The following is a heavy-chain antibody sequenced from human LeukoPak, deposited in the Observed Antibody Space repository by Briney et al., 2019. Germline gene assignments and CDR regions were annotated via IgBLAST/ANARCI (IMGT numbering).Heavy chain of an antibody. Sequence: GGSLRLSCAASGFTFSDYYMSWIRQAPGKGLDWVSGISGSGHSTYHADSVKGRFTISRDNSKNTLYLQMNSLRAEDTAVYYCAKPHIGSGWYLFDYWGQGTLVTVSS. V-gene: IGHV3-23*01. D-gene: IGHD6-19*01. CDR2: ISGSGHST. CDR3: AKPHIGSGWYLFDY. J-gene: IGHJ4*02. CDR1: GFTFSDYY.